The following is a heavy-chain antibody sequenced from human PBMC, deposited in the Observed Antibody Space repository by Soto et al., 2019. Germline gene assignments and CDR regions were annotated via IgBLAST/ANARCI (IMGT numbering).Heavy chain of an antibody. Sequence: QVQLVESGGGVVQPGRSLRLSCAASGFTFSSYGMHWVRQAPGKGLEWVAVISYDGSNKYYADSVKGRFTISRDNSKNTLYLQMNSLRAEDTAVYYCARSGYHYGMDVWGQGTTVTVSS. CDR3: ARSGYHYGMDV. V-gene: IGHV3-30*03. CDR1: GFTFSSYG. J-gene: IGHJ6*02. CDR2: ISYDGSNK. D-gene: IGHD3-3*01.